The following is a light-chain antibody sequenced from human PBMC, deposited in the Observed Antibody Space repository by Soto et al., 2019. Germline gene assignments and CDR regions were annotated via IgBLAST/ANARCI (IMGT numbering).Light chain of an antibody. V-gene: IGKV3-11*01. CDR2: DAS. J-gene: IGKJ5*01. Sequence: EIVLTQSPATLSVSPGERATLSCRASHIVNSNLAWYQQKPGQAPRLLIYDASNRATGIPARFSGSGSGTDFTLTISSLEPEDFAVYYCQQRSNWPITFGQGTRLEIK. CDR3: QQRSNWPIT. CDR1: HIVNSN.